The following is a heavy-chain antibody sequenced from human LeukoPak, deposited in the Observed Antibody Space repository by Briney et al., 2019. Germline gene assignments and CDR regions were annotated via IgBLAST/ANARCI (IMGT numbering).Heavy chain of an antibody. J-gene: IGHJ5*02. CDR1: GFTFSSYA. D-gene: IGHD6-13*01. V-gene: IGHV3-23*01. CDR2: ISGSGGST. CDR3: AKAPGIAAAGTFNWFDP. Sequence: GGSLRLSCAASGFTFSSYAMSWVRQAPGKGLEWVSAISGSGGSTYYADSVKGRFTISRDNSKNTLYLQMNSLRAEDTAVYYCAKAPGIAAAGTFNWFDPWGQGTLVTVSS.